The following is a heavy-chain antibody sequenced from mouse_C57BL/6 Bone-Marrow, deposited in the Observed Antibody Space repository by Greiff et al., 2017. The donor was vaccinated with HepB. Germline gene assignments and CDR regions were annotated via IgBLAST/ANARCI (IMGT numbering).Heavy chain of an antibody. Sequence: QVHVKQSGAELARPGASVKLSCKASGYTFTSYGISWVKQRTGQGLEWIGEIYPRSGNTYYNEKFKGKATLTADKSSSTAYMELRSLTSEDSAVYFCARWRLPYGYFDVWGTGTTVTVSS. CDR2: IYPRSGNT. CDR3: ARWRLPYGYFDV. J-gene: IGHJ1*03. V-gene: IGHV1-81*01. D-gene: IGHD2-4*01. CDR1: GYTFTSYG.